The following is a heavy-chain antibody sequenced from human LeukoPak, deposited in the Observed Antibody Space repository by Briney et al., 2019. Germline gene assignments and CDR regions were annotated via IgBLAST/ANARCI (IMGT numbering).Heavy chain of an antibody. J-gene: IGHJ4*02. CDR2: INHSGST. Sequence: SETLSLTCGVYGGSFSGYYWSWIRQPPGKGLEWIGEINHSGSTNYNPSLKSRVTISVDTSKNQFSLKLSSVTAADTAVYYCARDQEYSSSFDYWGQGTLVTVSS. V-gene: IGHV4-34*01. CDR3: ARDQEYSSSFDY. D-gene: IGHD6-6*01. CDR1: GGSFSGYY.